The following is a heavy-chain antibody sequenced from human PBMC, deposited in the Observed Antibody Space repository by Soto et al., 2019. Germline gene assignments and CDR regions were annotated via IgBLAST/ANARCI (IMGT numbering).Heavy chain of an antibody. CDR3: ATSYGGSGPPDS. D-gene: IGHD3-22*01. CDR1: GGSISGYY. J-gene: IGHJ4*02. CDR2: IHYSGST. V-gene: IGHV4-59*01. Sequence: SETLPLTCTVSGGSISGYYWSWIRQSPGKGLEWIGYIHYSGSTNYNPSLKSRVTISVDTSKNQLSLKLSSVTAADTAVYYCATSYGGSGPPDSRGQGTLVTVSS.